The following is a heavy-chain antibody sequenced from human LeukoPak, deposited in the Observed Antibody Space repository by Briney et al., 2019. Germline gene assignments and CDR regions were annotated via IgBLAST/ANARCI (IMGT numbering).Heavy chain of an antibody. D-gene: IGHD5-12*01. Sequence: SETLSLTCTVSGGSISSYYWSWIRQPPGKGLEWIGCIYCSGSTNYNPSLKSRVTISVDTSKNQFSLKLSSVTAADTAVYYCARVWRGYSGYDSPLDYWGQGTLVTVSS. CDR2: IYCSGST. V-gene: IGHV4-59*01. CDR3: ARVWRGYSGYDSPLDY. J-gene: IGHJ4*02. CDR1: GGSISSYY.